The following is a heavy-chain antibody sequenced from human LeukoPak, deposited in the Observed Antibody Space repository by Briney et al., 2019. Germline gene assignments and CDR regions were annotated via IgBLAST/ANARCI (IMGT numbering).Heavy chain of an antibody. J-gene: IGHJ4*02. Sequence: GASVKVSCKASGYTFTGYYMHWVRQAPGQGLEWMGWINPNSGGTNYAQKFQGRVTMTEDTSTDTAYMELSSLRSEDTAVYYCATDRHTYYYDSSGYYFDYWGQGTLVTVSS. CDR1: GYTFTGYY. V-gene: IGHV1-2*02. CDR2: INPNSGGT. CDR3: ATDRHTYYYDSSGYYFDY. D-gene: IGHD3-22*01.